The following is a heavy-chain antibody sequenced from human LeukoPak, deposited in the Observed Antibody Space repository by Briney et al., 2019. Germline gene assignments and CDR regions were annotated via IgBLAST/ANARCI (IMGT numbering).Heavy chain of an antibody. D-gene: IGHD2-15*01. V-gene: IGHV3-23*01. CDR2: ISGSGGST. Sequence: PGGSLRLSCAASGFTFSSYAMSWVRQAPGKGLEWVSTISGSGGSTYYTDSVKGRFTISRDNSKNTLYLQMNSLSAEDTAVYYCAKGILGYCSGGSCYPLDYWGQGTLVTVSS. CDR3: AKGILGYCSGGSCYPLDY. J-gene: IGHJ4*02. CDR1: GFTFSSYA.